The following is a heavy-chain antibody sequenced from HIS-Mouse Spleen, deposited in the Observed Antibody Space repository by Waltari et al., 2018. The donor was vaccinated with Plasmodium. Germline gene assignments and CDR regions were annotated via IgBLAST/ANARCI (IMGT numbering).Heavy chain of an antibody. Sequence: QLQLQESGPGLFKPSETLSLTCTVSGGSISSSSSYWGWLRRPPGKGLEWIGSIYYSGSTYYNPSLKSRVTISVDTSKNQFSLKLSSVTAADTAVYYCERRGGSYYYFDYWGQGTLVTVSS. CDR3: ERRGGSYYYFDY. CDR1: GGSISSSSSY. CDR2: IYYSGST. V-gene: IGHV4-39*01. D-gene: IGHD1-26*01. J-gene: IGHJ4*02.